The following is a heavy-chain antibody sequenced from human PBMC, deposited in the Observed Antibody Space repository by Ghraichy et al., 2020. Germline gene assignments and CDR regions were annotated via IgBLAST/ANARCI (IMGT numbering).Heavy chain of an antibody. J-gene: IGHJ4*02. V-gene: IGHV3-30*02. D-gene: IGHD5-12*01. CDR2: IRYDGSNK. CDR1: RFTFSSCG. CDR3: AKDAGGGYSGSAMRPFDD. Sequence: WGSLRLSCAASRFTFSSCGMYWVRQAPGKGLEWVAFIRYDGSNKYYADSVKGRFTISRDNPKNTLYLQMNSLRPEDTAVYYCAKDAGGGYSGSAMRPFDDWGQGTLVTVSS.